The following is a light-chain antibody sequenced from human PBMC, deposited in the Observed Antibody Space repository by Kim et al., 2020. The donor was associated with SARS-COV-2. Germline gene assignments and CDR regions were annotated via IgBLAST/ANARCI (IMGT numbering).Light chain of an antibody. J-gene: IGKJ3*01. CDR1: QSVSSY. CDR2: DAS. Sequence: EIVLTQSPATLSLSPGERATLSCRASQSVSSYLAWYQQKPGQAPRLLIYDASNRATGIPARFSGSGSGTDFTLTISSLELEDFAVYYCHQRSNWLFTFGPGTKVDIK. V-gene: IGKV3-11*01. CDR3: HQRSNWLFT.